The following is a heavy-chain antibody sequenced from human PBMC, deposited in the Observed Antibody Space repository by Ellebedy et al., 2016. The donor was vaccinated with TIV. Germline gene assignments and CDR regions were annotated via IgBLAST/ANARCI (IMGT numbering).Heavy chain of an antibody. CDR1: GGSVSSGSYY. CDR3: ASLGPLDSSGYYPPQPDAFDI. J-gene: IGHJ3*02. V-gene: IGHV4-61*01. Sequence: SETLSLTCTVSGGSVSSGSYYWSWIRQPPGKGLEWIGYIYYSGSTNYNPSLKSRVTISVDTSKNQFSLNLSSVTAADTAVYYCASLGPLDSSGYYPPQPDAFDIWGQGTMVTVSS. D-gene: IGHD3-22*01. CDR2: IYYSGST.